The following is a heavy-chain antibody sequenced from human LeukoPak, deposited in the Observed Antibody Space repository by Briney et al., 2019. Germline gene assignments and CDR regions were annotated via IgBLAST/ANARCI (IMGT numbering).Heavy chain of an antibody. J-gene: IGHJ4*02. Sequence: GGSLRLSCAVSGFSFSNYWMAWVRQAPGKGLEWVSYISSSGSTIYYADSVKGRFTISRDNAKNSLYLQMNSLRAEDTAVYYCARPLPYYYGSGSYLPGDYWGQGTLVTVSS. CDR1: GFSFSNYW. D-gene: IGHD3-10*01. CDR3: ARPLPYYYGSGSYLPGDY. CDR2: ISSSGSTI. V-gene: IGHV3-48*04.